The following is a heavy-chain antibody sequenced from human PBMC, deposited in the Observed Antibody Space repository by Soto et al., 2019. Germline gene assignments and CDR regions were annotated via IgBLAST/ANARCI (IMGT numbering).Heavy chain of an antibody. CDR2: INMDGTKT. CDR3: ARDYYYDSRSSSVNWFDP. V-gene: IGHV3-74*01. J-gene: IGHJ5*02. CDR1: EFTFSKYW. D-gene: IGHD3-22*01. Sequence: GSLRLSCVASEFTFSKYWMHWVRQAPGKGLVWVSRINMDGTKTAYADSVKGRFTVSRDNANNTLYLQMNSLGVEDTAVYYCARDYYYDSRSSSVNWFDPWGQGTLVTVSS.